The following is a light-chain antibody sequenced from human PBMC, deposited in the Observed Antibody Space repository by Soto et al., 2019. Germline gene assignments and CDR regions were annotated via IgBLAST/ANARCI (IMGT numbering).Light chain of an antibody. J-gene: IGLJ1*01. CDR1: SSDVGGYDY. V-gene: IGLV2-11*01. CDR2: DVS. CDR3: CSYAGSNTYV. Sequence: QSALTQPRSVSGSPGQSVTISCTGTSSDVGGYDYVSWFQQHPGKAPKLMIYDVSKRPSGVPDRFSGSKSGNKASLTISGLQAEDEADYYCCSYAGSNTYVFGSGTKLTVL.